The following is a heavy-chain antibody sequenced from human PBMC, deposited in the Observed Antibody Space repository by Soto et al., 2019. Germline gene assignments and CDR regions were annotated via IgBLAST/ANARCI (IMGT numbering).Heavy chain of an antibody. CDR2: IYHSGST. CDR3: ARGDTAMVYFDY. Sequence: SETLSLTCAVSGGSISSGAYSWSWIRQPPGKGLEWIGYIYHSGSTYYNPSLNSRVIISVDRSKNQFSLNLSSVTAADTAVYYCARGDTAMVYFDYWGQGTLVTVSS. J-gene: IGHJ4*02. V-gene: IGHV4-30-2*01. CDR1: GGSISSGAYS. D-gene: IGHD5-18*01.